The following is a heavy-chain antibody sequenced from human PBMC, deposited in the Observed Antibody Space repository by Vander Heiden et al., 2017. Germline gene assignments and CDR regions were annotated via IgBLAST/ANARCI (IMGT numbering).Heavy chain of an antibody. CDR2: ISSSSSYI. D-gene: IGHD5-18*01. J-gene: IGHJ3*02. Sequence: LEWVSSISSSSSYIYYADSVKGRFTISRGNAKNSLYLQMNSLRAEDTAVYYCARGGYYSPSDIWGQGTMVTVSS. V-gene: IGHV3-21*01. CDR3: ARGGYYSPSDI.